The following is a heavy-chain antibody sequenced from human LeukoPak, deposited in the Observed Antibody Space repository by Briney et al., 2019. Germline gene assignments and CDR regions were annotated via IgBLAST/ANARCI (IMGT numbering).Heavy chain of an antibody. CDR3: AGGGDTTMVHLLHY. CDR2: INQDGSDK. J-gene: IGHJ4*02. Sequence: GGSLRLSCAASGFTFSNYWMSWVRQAPGKGLEWVAHINQDGSDKYYVDSVKGRFTISRDNAKHSLYLQMNSLRGEDTAVYYCAGGGDTTMVHLLHYWGQGTLVTVSS. D-gene: IGHD5-18*01. V-gene: IGHV3-7*04. CDR1: GFTFSNYW.